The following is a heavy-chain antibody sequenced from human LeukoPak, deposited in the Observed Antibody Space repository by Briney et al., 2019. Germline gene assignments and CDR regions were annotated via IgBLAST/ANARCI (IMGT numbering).Heavy chain of an antibody. D-gene: IGHD4-17*01. CDR1: GGSISSYY. CDR2: IYYSGST. J-gene: IGHJ4*02. V-gene: IGHV4-59*01. CDR3: ARAIGDYGDYAFDY. Sequence: SETLSLTCTVSGGSISSYYWSWIRQPPGKGLEWIGYIYYSGSTNYNPSLKGRVTISVDTSKNQFSLKLSSVTAADTAVYYCARAIGDYGDYAFDYWGQGTLVTVSS.